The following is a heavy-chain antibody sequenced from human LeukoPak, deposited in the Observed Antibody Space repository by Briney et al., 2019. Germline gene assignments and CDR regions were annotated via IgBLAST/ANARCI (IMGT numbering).Heavy chain of an antibody. V-gene: IGHV3-23*01. D-gene: IGHD3-10*01. CDR3: AKGESRPKYYFDY. CDR2: ITGSGDDT. Sequence: GGSLRLSCAASGFTFSSYAMRWVRQTPGKGLEWVSSITGSGDDTFYADSVKGRFTISRDNSKNTLYLQMNSLRAEDTAVYYCAKGESRPKYYFDYWGQGTLVTVSS. CDR1: GFTFSSYA. J-gene: IGHJ4*02.